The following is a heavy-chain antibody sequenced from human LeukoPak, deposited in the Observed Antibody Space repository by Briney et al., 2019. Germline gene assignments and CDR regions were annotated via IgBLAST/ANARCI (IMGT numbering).Heavy chain of an antibody. V-gene: IGHV3-66*01. Sequence: GGSLRLSCAASGFAVSSNYMGWVRQAPGKGLEWVSFIYSAGSTYYADSVKGRFTISRDNSKNTLYLQMNSLRAEDTAVYYCARGSNWFDPWGQGTLVTVSS. J-gene: IGHJ5*02. CDR2: IYSAGST. CDR1: GFAVSSNY. CDR3: ARGSNWFDP.